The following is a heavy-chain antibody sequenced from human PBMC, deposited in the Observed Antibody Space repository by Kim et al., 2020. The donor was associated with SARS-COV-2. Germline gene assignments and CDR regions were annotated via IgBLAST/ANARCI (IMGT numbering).Heavy chain of an antibody. CDR3: ARDVRRTADAPVG. Sequence: GGSLRLSCAASGFSFSGYYMSWIRQAPGRGLEWISYISSGSDYINYADSVKGRFTISRDNAKNSLYLQMNSLRAEDPTVYYCARDVRRTADAPVGWGQGTALTVSS. V-gene: IGHV3-11*06. J-gene: IGHJ4*02. CDR1: GFSFSGYY. D-gene: IGHD3-10*02. CDR2: ISSGSDYI.